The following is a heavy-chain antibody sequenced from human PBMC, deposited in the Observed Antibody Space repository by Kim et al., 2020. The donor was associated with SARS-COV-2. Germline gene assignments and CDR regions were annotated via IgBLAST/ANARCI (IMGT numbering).Heavy chain of an antibody. Sequence: SETLSLTCTVSGGSISSYYWSWIRQPPGKGLEWIGYIYYSGSTNYNPSLKSRVTISVDTSKNQFSLKLSSVTAADTAVYYCARHYCSSTSCYGDWFDPWGQGTLVTVSS. V-gene: IGHV4-59*13. CDR3: ARHYCSSTSCYGDWFDP. CDR2: IYYSGST. CDR1: GGSISSYY. J-gene: IGHJ5*02. D-gene: IGHD2-2*01.